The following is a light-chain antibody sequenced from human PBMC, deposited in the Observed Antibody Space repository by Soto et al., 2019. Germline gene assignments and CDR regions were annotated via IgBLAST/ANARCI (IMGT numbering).Light chain of an antibody. J-gene: IGKJ1*01. CDR2: DAS. CDR3: QQYNNWPRT. V-gene: IGKV3-15*01. CDR1: QSVNSN. Sequence: EREMTQSPVTLSVSPGERATLSCRASQSVNSNLAWYQQKPGQAPRLLIYDASTRATGIPARFSGSGSGTEFTLTISSLQSEDFAVYYCQQYNNWPRTFGQGTKVEIK.